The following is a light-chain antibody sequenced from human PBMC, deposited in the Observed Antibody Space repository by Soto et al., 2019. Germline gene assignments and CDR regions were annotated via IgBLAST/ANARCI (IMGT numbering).Light chain of an antibody. CDR2: KAS. V-gene: IGKV1-5*03. CDR1: QSISSW. J-gene: IGKJ1*01. Sequence: DIQMTQSPSTLSASVKERNNITCRASQSISSWLAWYQQKPGKAPKLLIYKASSLESGFPSRFSGSGSGTEFTLTISSLQPDDFATYYCQQYNSYWTFGQGTKVDIK. CDR3: QQYNSYWT.